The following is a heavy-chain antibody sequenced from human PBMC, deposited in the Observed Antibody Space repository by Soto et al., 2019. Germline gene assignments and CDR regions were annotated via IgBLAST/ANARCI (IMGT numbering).Heavy chain of an antibody. J-gene: IGHJ6*03. D-gene: IGHD1-20*01. V-gene: IGHV4-59*08. Sequence: PSETLSLTCTVSGGSISSYYWSWIRQPPGKGLEWIGYIYYSGSTNYNPSLKSRVTISVDTSKNQFSLKLSSVTAADTAVYYCARNSITADYYMDVWGKGTTVTVS. CDR3: ARNSITADYYMDV. CDR1: GGSISSYY. CDR2: IYYSGST.